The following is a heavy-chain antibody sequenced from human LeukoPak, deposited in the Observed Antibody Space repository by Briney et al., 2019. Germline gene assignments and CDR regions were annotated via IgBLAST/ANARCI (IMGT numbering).Heavy chain of an antibody. CDR1: GFTFTTYS. CDR3: AKDTSSGIAVAGTEGFDY. D-gene: IGHD6-19*01. Sequence: GGSLRLSCEASGFTFTTYSMTWVRQAPGKGLEWVSGISWNSGSIGYADSVKGRFTISRDNAKNSLYLQMNSLRAEDMALYYCAKDTSSGIAVAGTEGFDYWGQGTLVTVSS. J-gene: IGHJ4*02. CDR2: ISWNSGSI. V-gene: IGHV3-9*03.